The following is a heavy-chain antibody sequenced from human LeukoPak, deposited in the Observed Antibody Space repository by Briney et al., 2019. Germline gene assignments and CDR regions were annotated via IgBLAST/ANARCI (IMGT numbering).Heavy chain of an antibody. Sequence: GRSLRLSCAASGFTFDDYAMHWVRQAPGKGLEWVSGISWKSGSIGYADSVKGRFTISRDDAKNSLYLQMNSLRAEDTALYYCAKDSYSSGWFGAFDYWGQGTLVTVSS. J-gene: IGHJ4*02. CDR1: GFTFDDYA. V-gene: IGHV3-9*01. CDR3: AKDSYSSGWFGAFDY. CDR2: ISWKSGSI. D-gene: IGHD6-19*01.